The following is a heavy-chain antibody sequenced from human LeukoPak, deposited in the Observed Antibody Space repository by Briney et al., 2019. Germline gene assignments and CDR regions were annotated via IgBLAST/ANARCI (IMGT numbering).Heavy chain of an antibody. J-gene: IGHJ3*02. D-gene: IGHD3-3*01. V-gene: IGHV1-2*02. CDR1: GYTFTSYA. Sequence: ASVKVSCKASGYTFTSYAISWVRQAPGQGLEWMGWINPNSGGTNYAQKFQGRVTMTRDTSISTAYMELSRLRSDDTAVYYCAVFYDFWNIRDAFDIWGQGTMVTVSS. CDR2: INPNSGGT. CDR3: AVFYDFWNIRDAFDI.